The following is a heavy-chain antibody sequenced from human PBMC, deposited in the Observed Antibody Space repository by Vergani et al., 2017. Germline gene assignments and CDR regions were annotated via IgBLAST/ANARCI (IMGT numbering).Heavy chain of an antibody. CDR2: IIPIFGTA. CDR1: GGTFSSYA. J-gene: IGHJ6*02. D-gene: IGHD3-22*01. V-gene: IGHV1-69*13. CDR3: ARVVVITKGYYYYGMDV. Sequence: QVQLVQSGAEGKKLGSSVKVSCKASGGTFSSYAISWVRQAPGQGREWLGRIIPIFGTANYAQKFQGRVTITADESTSTAYMELSSLRAEDTAVYYCARVVVITKGYYYYGMDVWGQGTTVTVSS.